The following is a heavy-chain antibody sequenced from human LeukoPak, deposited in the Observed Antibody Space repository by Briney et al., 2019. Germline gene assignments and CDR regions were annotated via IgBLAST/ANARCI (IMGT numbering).Heavy chain of an antibody. CDR2: IFYSGST. CDR3: ARVADYTVVQLNDAFDI. CDR1: GGFIISYY. V-gene: IGHV4-59*01. J-gene: IGHJ3*02. Sequence: SETLSLTCTVSGGFIISYYWSWIRQPPRKGLEWIGNIFYSGSTNYNPSLKSRVTISVDTSKNQFSLRLNSVTAADTAVYYCARVADYTVVQLNDAFDIWGQGTMVTVSS. D-gene: IGHD4-23*01.